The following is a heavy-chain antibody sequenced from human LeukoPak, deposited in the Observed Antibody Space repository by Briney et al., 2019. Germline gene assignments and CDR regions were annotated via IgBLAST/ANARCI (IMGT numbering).Heavy chain of an antibody. V-gene: IGHV5-51*01. CDR1: GYSFTSYW. D-gene: IGHD1-26*01. CDR2: IYPGDSDT. J-gene: IGHJ3*02. Sequence: GESLKISCKGSGYSFTSYWIGWVRQMPGKGLEWMGIIYPGDSDTRYSPSFQGQVTISVDKSISTAHLQWSSLKASDTAMYYCARISGSYLAAFDIWGQGTMVTVSS. CDR3: ARISGSYLAAFDI.